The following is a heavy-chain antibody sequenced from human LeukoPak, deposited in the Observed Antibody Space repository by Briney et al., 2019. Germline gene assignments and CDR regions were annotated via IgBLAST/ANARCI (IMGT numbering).Heavy chain of an antibody. CDR1: GFTFSSYW. CDR2: IKQDGSEK. Sequence: GGSLRLSCAASGFTFSSYWMSWVRQAPGKGLEWVANIKQDGSEKYYVDSVKGRFTISRDNAKNSLYLQMNSLRAEDTAVYYCARDLVIYSSSLDYWGQGTLVTVSS. J-gene: IGHJ4*02. D-gene: IGHD6-13*01. CDR3: ARDLVIYSSSLDY. V-gene: IGHV3-7*01.